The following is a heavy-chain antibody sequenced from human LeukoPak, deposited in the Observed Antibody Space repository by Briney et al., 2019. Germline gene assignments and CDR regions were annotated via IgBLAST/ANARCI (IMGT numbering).Heavy chain of an antibody. V-gene: IGHV3-11*04. Sequence: LSLTCTVSGGSISSSSYYWGWIRQAPGKGLEWVSYISSSGSTIYYADSVTGRFTISRDNAKNSVYLQMNSLRVEDTAVYYCARDSGTYGYYMDVWGKGTTVTVSS. D-gene: IGHD1-26*01. J-gene: IGHJ6*04. CDR1: GGSISSSSYY. CDR2: ISSSGSTI. CDR3: ARDSGTYGYYMDV.